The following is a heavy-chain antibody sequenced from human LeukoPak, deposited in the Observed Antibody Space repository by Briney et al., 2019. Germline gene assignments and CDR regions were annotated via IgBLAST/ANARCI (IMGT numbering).Heavy chain of an antibody. V-gene: IGHV4-38-2*02. J-gene: IGHJ6*03. CDR1: GYSISSGYY. CDR3: ARVVYYYGSGSPLHMDV. CDR2: GYNSGSA. Sequence: PSETLSLTCTVSGYSISSGYYWGWIRPPPGKGLELIASGYNSGSAYYNPSLKSRVTISLDMSKNQFSLKLSSVTAADTALYYCARVVYYYGSGSPLHMDVWGNGTTVTVSS. D-gene: IGHD3-10*01.